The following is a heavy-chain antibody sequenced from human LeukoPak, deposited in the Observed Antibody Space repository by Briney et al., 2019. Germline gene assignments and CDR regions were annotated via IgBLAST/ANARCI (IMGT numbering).Heavy chain of an antibody. CDR3: AKDLLGSLDY. D-gene: IGHD1-26*01. CDR1: GFTFSSYG. V-gene: IGHV3-30*18. J-gene: IGHJ4*02. CDR2: TSYDGSNK. Sequence: GGSLRLSCAASGFTFSSYGMHWVRQAPGKGLEWVAVTSYDGSNKYYADSVKGRFTISRDNSKNTLYLQMNSLRAEDTAVYYCAKDLLGSLDYWGQGTLVTVSS.